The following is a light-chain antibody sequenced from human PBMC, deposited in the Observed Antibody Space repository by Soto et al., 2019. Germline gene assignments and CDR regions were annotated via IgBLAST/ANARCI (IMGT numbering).Light chain of an antibody. V-gene: IGKV3-11*01. CDR2: EAS. CDR1: QSVSSY. J-gene: IGKJ2*01. CDR3: LQYSNGPHT. Sequence: EIMCTQSPSTLSLSTGERATLSCRASQSVSSYLAWYQQKPGQAPRLLIYEASNRATGIPARFSGSGSGTDFTLTINSLQSEDFALYYCLQYSNGPHTFGQGTKVDI.